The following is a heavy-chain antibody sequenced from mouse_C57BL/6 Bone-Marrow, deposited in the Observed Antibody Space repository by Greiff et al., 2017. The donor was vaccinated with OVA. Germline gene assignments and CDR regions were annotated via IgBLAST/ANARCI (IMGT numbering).Heavy chain of an antibody. CDR1: GFTFSSYA. CDR3: AREDLLRRGLHWYFDV. V-gene: IGHV5-4*01. Sequence: EVKVVESGGGLVKPGGSLKLSCAASGFTFSSYAMSWVRETPEKRLEWVATISDGGSYTYYPDNVKGRFTISRDNAKNNLYLQMSHLKSEDTAMYYCAREDLLRRGLHWYFDVWGTVTTVTVSS. D-gene: IGHD1-2*01. CDR2: ISDGGSYT. J-gene: IGHJ1*03.